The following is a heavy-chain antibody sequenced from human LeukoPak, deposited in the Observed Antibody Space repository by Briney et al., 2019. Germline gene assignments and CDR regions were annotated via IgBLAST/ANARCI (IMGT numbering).Heavy chain of an antibody. CDR1: GGSMNSYY. CDR2: INPSGST. J-gene: IGHJ5*02. CDR3: VRDPPSRQFDP. V-gene: IGHV4-4*07. Sequence: PSETLSLTCNVSGGSMNSYYWTWIRQPAGKGLEWIGRINPSGSTNYNPSLKSRVTMSVDTSKNQFSRNLTSVTAADTAVYYCVRDPPSRQFDPWGQGALVTVSS.